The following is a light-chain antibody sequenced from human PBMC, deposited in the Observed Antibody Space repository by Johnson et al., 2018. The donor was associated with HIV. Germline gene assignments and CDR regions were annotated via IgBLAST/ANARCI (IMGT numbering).Light chain of an antibody. CDR3: GTWESSLSGTDV. V-gene: IGLV1-51*02. Sequence: QSVLTQPPSVSAAPGQKVTISCSGSSSNIGNNFVSWYQQFPGTAPKLLIYENNKRPSWIPDRFSGSKSGTSATLGITGLQTGDEAEYYCGTWESSLSGTDVFGTGTKVTVL. CDR1: SSNIGNNF. J-gene: IGLJ1*01. CDR2: ENN.